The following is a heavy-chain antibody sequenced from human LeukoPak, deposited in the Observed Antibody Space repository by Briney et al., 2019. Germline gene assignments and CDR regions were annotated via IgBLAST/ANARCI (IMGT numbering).Heavy chain of an antibody. CDR3: AKDTRLGLRYFDWLFDY. CDR2: ISYDGSNK. D-gene: IGHD3-9*01. Sequence: GGSLRLSCAASGFSFSSHGMHWVRQAPGKGLEWVAVISYDGSNKYYADSVKGRFTISRDNSKNTLYLQMNSLRAEDTAVYYCAKDTRLGLRYFDWLFDYWGQGTLVTVSS. J-gene: IGHJ4*02. V-gene: IGHV3-30*18. CDR1: GFSFSSHG.